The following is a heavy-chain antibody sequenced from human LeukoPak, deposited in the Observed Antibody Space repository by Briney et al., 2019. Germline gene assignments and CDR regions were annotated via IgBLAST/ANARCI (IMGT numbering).Heavy chain of an antibody. V-gene: IGHV3-15*01. D-gene: IGHD3-10*01. CDR2: VKSKNAGGTT. Sequence: GGSLRLSCAASGFTFTTYAMSWVRQTPGKGLEWVGHVKSKNAGGTTDYAAPVKGRFTISRDDSKTTLYLQMNSLKTEDTAVYYCTTEYYGSDYYWGQGTLVTVSS. J-gene: IGHJ4*02. CDR3: TTEYYGSDYY. CDR1: GFTFTTYA.